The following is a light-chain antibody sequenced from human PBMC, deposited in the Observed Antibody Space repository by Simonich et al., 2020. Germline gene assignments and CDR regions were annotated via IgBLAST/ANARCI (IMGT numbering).Light chain of an antibody. CDR2: EDN. V-gene: IGLV6-57*03. J-gene: IGLJ2*01. CDR3: QSYDSSNHRGV. CDR1: SGSIASNY. Sequence: NFMLTQPHSVSESPGKTVTISCTRSSGSIASNYLQWYPQRPGSAPTTVLYEDNQRPSGVPGRFSGSIDSSSNTASLTISGLKTEDEADYYWQSYDSSNHRGVFGGGTKLTVL.